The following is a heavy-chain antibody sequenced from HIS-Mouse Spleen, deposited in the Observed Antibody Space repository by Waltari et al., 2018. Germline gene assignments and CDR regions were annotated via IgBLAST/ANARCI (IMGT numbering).Heavy chain of an antibody. J-gene: IGHJ4*02. D-gene: IGHD1-26*01. CDR2: ISYDGSNK. Sequence: QVQLVESGGGVVQPGRSLRLSCAASGLPFSSYGMHWVRQAPGKGLEWVAVISYDGSNKYYADSVKGRFTISRDNSKNTLYLQMNSLRAEDTAVYYCAKDRGSQFDYWGQGTLVTVSS. CDR3: AKDRGSQFDY. CDR1: GLPFSSYG. V-gene: IGHV3-30*18.